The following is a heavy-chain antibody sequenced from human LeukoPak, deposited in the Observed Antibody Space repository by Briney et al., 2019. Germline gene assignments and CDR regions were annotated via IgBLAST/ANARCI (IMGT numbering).Heavy chain of an antibody. Sequence: GGSLRLSCATSGFIFSNAWMSWVRQAPWKGLEWVGRSLSKADGGTTDYAAPVQGGFTISRDDSKNTLYLQLNSLKTEDTAVYYCTTDNGQQAFDIWGQGTMVTVSS. V-gene: IGHV3-15*01. CDR3: TTDNGQQAFDI. D-gene: IGHD6-13*01. J-gene: IGHJ3*02. CDR2: SLSKADGGTT. CDR1: GFIFSNAW.